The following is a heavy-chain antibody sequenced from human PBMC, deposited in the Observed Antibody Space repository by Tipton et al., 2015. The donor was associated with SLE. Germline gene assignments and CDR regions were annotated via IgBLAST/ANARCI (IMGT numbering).Heavy chain of an antibody. J-gene: IGHJ6*03. Sequence: TLSLTCTVSGGSISSYYWSWIRQPPGKGLEWIGYIYYSGSTNYNPSLKSRVTISVDTSKNQFSLKLSSVTAADTAVYYCARDRRFLESFRAYYYIDVWGKGTTVTVSS. V-gene: IGHV4-59*01. CDR1: GGSISSYY. CDR2: IYYSGST. CDR3: ARDRRFLESFRAYYYIDV. D-gene: IGHD3-3*01.